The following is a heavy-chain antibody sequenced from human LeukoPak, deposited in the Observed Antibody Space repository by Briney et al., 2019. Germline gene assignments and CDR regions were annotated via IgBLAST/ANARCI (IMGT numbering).Heavy chain of an antibody. CDR3: ARDFKGSPFDP. CDR1: GGSISSGSYY. J-gene: IGHJ5*02. CDR2: IYTSGST. Sequence: SETLSLTCTVSGGSISSGSYYWSWVRQPAGKGLEWIGRIYTSGSTNYNPSLKSRVTISVDTSKNQFSLKLSSVTAADTAVYYCARDFKGSPFDPWGQGTLVTVSS. D-gene: IGHD6-13*01. V-gene: IGHV4-61*02.